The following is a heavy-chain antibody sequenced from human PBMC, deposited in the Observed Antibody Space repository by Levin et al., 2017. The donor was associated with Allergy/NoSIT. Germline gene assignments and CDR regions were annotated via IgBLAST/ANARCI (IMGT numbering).Heavy chain of an antibody. D-gene: IGHD6-19*01. CDR2: INPSGGSA. CDR1: GYTFTNYY. Sequence: ASVKVSCKASGYTFTNYYIHWVRQAPGQGLEWMGVINPSGGSATYAQKFQGRVTMTRDTSTSTVYMEVSSLRSDDTAIYYCARVSVAGTFFLPFDPWGQGTLVTVSS. CDR3: ARVSVAGTFFLPFDP. J-gene: IGHJ5*02. V-gene: IGHV1-46*01.